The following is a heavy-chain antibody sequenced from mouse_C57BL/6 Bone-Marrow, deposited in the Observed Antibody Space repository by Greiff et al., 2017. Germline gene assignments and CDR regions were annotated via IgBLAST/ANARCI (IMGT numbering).Heavy chain of an antibody. V-gene: IGHV1-22*01. CDR3: ARSWYFDV. Sequence: VQLQQSGPELVKPGASVKMSCKASGYTFTDYNIHWVKQSHGNSLEWIGYINPNNGGTSYTQKFKGKATLTVNKSSSTAYMELRSLTSEDSAVYYCARSWYFDVWGTGTTVTVSS. CDR2: INPNNGGT. J-gene: IGHJ1*03. CDR1: GYTFTDYN.